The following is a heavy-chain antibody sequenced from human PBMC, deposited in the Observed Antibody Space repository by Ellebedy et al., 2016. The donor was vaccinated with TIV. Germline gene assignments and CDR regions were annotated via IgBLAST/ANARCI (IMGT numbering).Heavy chain of an antibody. Sequence: MPSETLSLTCTVSGGSIRSYYWSWIRQPAGKGLEWIGRIYTSGRTNYNPTLKSRVTMSVDTSKNQFSLKLSSVTAADTAVYYCASGYSSGWLDYWGQGTLVTVSS. CDR1: GGSIRSYY. CDR3: ASGYSSGWLDY. CDR2: IYTSGRT. V-gene: IGHV4-4*07. J-gene: IGHJ4*02. D-gene: IGHD6-19*01.